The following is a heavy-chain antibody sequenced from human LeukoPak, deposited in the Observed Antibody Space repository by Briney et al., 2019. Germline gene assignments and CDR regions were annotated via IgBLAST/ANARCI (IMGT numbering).Heavy chain of an antibody. CDR2: ISTYSGNT. CDR1: GYPFTSYA. D-gene: IGHD3-16*01. Sequence: GASVKVSCKASGYPFTSYAITWVRQAPGQGFEWMGWISTYSGNTNYAQKLQGRVTMTTDTSTGTAYMELGSLSSDDTAVYYCAREVSTRGWFDPWGQGTLVTVSS. J-gene: IGHJ5*02. CDR3: AREVSTRGWFDP. V-gene: IGHV1-18*01.